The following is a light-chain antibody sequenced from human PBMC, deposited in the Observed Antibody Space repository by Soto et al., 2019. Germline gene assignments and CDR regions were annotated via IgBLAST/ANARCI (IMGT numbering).Light chain of an antibody. Sequence: EIVMTQSPATPSVSPGERATLSCRASQSVSSNLAWYQQKPGQAPRLLIYGASTRATGIPARFSGSGSGTEFTLTISSLQSEDFAVYYCQQYGSSPTWTFGQGTKVDIK. CDR2: GAS. CDR1: QSVSSN. V-gene: IGKV3-15*01. J-gene: IGKJ1*01. CDR3: QQYGSSPTWT.